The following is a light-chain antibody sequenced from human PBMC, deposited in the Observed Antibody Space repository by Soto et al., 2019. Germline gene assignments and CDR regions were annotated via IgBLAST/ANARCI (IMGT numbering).Light chain of an antibody. J-gene: IGKJ2*01. CDR2: DAS. Sequence: IQMTQSPSTLSASVGDRVTITCRASQSVRRWLAWYQQKSGNAPKLLIYDASSLESGVPSRFSSSGSGTEFTLTISSLQPDDVATDFCQQYNSYAPTFGQGTKLEIK. CDR1: QSVRRW. V-gene: IGKV1-5*01. CDR3: QQYNSYAPT.